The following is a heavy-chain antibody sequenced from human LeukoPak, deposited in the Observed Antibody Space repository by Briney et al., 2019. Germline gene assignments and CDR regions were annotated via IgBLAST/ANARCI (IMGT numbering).Heavy chain of an antibody. V-gene: IGHV1-18*01. CDR1: GYTLTELS. Sequence: ASVKVSCKVSGYTLTELSMHGVRQAPGKGLEWMGWVSTYNGNTNYAQNLQGRVTMTTDRSTSTAYMELRSLTSDDTAVYYCARDRATLRGNNYDLLTGYYTGWDYWAQGTLVSVSS. CDR2: VSTYNGNT. J-gene: IGHJ4*02. D-gene: IGHD3-9*01. CDR3: ARDRATLRGNNYDLLTGYYTGWDY.